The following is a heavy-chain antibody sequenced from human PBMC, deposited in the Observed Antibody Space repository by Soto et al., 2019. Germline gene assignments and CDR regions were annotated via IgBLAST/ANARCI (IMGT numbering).Heavy chain of an antibody. D-gene: IGHD3-16*01. J-gene: IGHJ3*02. V-gene: IGHV3-48*03. CDR2: ISSSGSTI. CDR1: GFTFSSYE. Sequence: EVPLVESGGGLVQPGGSLRLSCAASGFTFSSYEMNWVRQAPGKGLEWVSYISSSGSTIYYADSVKGRFTISRDNAKNSLYLQMNSLRAEDTAVYYCARDIPKTSALGAFDIWGQGTMVTVSS. CDR3: ARDIPKTSALGAFDI.